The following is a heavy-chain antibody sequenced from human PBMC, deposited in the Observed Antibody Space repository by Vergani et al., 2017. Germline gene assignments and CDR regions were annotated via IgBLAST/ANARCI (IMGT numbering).Heavy chain of an antibody. D-gene: IGHD2-21*02. J-gene: IGHJ2*01. CDR2: IDYSGRT. CDR3: VRLDYIVVVTAEGPLFDL. V-gene: IGHV4-39*01. CDR1: GVSISSSRYS. Sequence: QVRLQESGPGLVKPSETLSLTCTVSGVSISSSRYSWGWVRQSPGKGLEWLGTIDYSGRTSYNPSLKSQVTISADTSRNQFTLNLSSVTAADTAMYYCVRLDYIVVVTAEGPLFDLWGRGTLVTVSS.